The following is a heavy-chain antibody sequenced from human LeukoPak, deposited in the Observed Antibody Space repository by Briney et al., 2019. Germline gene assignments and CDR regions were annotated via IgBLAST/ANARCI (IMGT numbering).Heavy chain of an antibody. CDR2: INSDGSST. D-gene: IGHD3-10*02. V-gene: IGHV3-74*01. CDR1: GFTFSSYW. CDR3: ATYVRGDLFDY. Sequence: GGSLRLSCAASGFTFSSYWMHWVRQAPGKGLVWVSRINSDGSSTSYADSVKGRFTISRDNAKNTLCLQMNSLRAEDTAVYYCATYVRGDLFDYWGQGTLVTVSS. J-gene: IGHJ4*02.